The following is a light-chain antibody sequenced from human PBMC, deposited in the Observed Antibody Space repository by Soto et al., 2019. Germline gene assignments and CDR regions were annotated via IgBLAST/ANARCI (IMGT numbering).Light chain of an antibody. CDR3: QQYGSSPL. J-gene: IGKJ2*01. CDR1: QSVTSSY. V-gene: IGKV3-20*01. Sequence: EIVLTQSPATLSLSPGERVTLSCRASQSVTSSYLAWYQQKPGQAPRLLIYGASSRATGIPDRFSGSGSGTDFTLTISRLEPEDFAVYYCQQYGSSPLFGQGTKLEIK. CDR2: GAS.